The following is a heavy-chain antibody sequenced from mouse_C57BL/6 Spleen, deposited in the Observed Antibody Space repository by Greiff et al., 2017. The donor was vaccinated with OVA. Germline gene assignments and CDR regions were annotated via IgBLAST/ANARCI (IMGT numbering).Heavy chain of an antibody. D-gene: IGHD1-1*01. CDR2: INPNNGGT. CDR1: GYTFTDYY. CDR3: ARSQYGRGDY. J-gene: IGHJ2*01. Sequence: VQLQQSGPELVKPGASVKISCKASGYTFTDYYMNWVKQSHGKSLEWIGDINPNNGGTSYNQKFKGKATLTVDKSSSTAYMELRSLTSEDSAVYYCARSQYGRGDYWGQGTTLTVAS. V-gene: IGHV1-26*01.